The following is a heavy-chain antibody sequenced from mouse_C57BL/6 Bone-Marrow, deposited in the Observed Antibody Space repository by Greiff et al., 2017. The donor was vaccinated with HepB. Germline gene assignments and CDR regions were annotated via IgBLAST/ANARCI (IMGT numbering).Heavy chain of an antibody. V-gene: IGHV2-2*01. J-gene: IGHJ3*01. Sequence: VQLQESGPGLVQPSQRLSITCTVSGFSLTSYGVHWVRQSPGKGLEWLGVIWSGGSTDYNAAFISRLSISKDNSKSQVFFKMNSLQADDTAIYYCARNYPSYWDWFAYWGQGTLVTVSA. CDR3: ARNYPSYWDWFAY. D-gene: IGHD4-1*01. CDR1: GFSLTSYG. CDR2: IWSGGST.